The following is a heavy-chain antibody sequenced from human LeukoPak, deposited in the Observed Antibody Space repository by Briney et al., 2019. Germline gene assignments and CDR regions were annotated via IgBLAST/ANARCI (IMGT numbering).Heavy chain of an antibody. CDR1: GVSISSSSHY. Sequence: PSETLSLTCTISGVSISSSSHYWGWIRQPPGKGLEWIGSMYYGGNTYYYPSLKSRVTISVDTSKNQLSLKLSSVTAADTAVYYCARVGGPTPNLYFDLWGRGTLVTVSS. CDR3: ARVGGPTPNLYFDL. V-gene: IGHV4-39*07. D-gene: IGHD3-16*01. CDR2: MYYGGNT. J-gene: IGHJ2*01.